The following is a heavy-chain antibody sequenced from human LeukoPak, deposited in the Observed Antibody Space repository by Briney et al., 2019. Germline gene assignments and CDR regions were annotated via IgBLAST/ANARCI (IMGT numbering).Heavy chain of an antibody. Sequence: SETLSLTCTVSGGSISTYYWSWIRQPPGKGLEWIGYISYSGSTNYNPSLKSRVTISVDTSKNQFSLKLSSVTAADTAVYYCARRTYYYDSSGYHWGQGTLVTVSS. D-gene: IGHD3-22*01. CDR3: ARRTYYYDSSGYH. J-gene: IGHJ4*02. V-gene: IGHV4-59*01. CDR2: ISYSGST. CDR1: GGSISTYY.